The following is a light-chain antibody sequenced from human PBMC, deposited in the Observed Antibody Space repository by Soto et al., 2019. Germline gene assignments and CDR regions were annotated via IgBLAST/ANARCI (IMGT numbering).Light chain of an antibody. J-gene: IGLJ2*01. V-gene: IGLV2-8*01. CDR1: SSDVGGYNY. CDR2: EVN. CDR3: AAWDDSLNGHVV. Sequence: QSALTQPPSASGSPGQSVAISCTGTSSDVGGYNYVSWYQQHPGKAPKLMIYEVNKRPSGVPDRFSGSKSGTSASLAISGLQSEDEADYYCAAWDDSLNGHVVFGGGTKLTVL.